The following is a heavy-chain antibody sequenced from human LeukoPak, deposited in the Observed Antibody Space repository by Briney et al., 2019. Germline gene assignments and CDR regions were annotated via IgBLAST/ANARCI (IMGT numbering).Heavy chain of an antibody. J-gene: IGHJ5*02. D-gene: IGHD6-19*01. CDR1: GYTFNTYE. Sequence: ASLKVSCKVSGYTFNTYEIAWGRHAPGQGLEWVGWMNPNSGNTGYAQKFQGRVTMTRDTSISTAYMALSSLRSEDTAVYYCARRAIRSGWYNWFDPWGQGTLVTVSS. V-gene: IGHV1-8*02. CDR3: ARRAIRSGWYNWFDP. CDR2: MNPNSGNT.